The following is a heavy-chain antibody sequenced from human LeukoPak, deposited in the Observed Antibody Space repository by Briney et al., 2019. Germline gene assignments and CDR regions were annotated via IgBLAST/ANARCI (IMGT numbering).Heavy chain of an antibody. CDR2: IYSVVST. V-gene: IGHV3-66*01. CDR1: GFTVSSNY. J-gene: IGHJ6*02. D-gene: IGHD3-22*01. CDR3: ARDLSYYASSGYYAHWYYYGMDV. Sequence: GPSLSLSCAASGFTVSSNYMSCVRHAPGEGRGCQSVIYSVVSTYYEEFVKGGFTNSRDTSKNTLYLQMNRMRAEDTAVYYCARDLSYYASSGYYAHWYYYGMDVWGQGTTVTVSS.